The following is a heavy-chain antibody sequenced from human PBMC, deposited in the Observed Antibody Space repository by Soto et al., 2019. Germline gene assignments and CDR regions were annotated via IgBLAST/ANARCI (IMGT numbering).Heavy chain of an antibody. CDR3: AWSSSGTLAAFDI. D-gene: IGHD6-19*01. V-gene: IGHV1-18*04. CDR1: GYTFPSYG. CDR2: ISAYNGNT. Sequence: ASVKVSCRASGYTFPSYGISWVRQAPGQGLEWMGWISAYNGNTNYEQKLQGRATMTTDTSTSTAYMELRSLRSDDTAVYYCAWSSSGTLAAFDIWGQGTMVTVS. J-gene: IGHJ3*02.